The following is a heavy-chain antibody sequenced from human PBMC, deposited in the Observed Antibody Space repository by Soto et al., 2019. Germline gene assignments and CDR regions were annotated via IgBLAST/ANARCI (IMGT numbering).Heavy chain of an antibody. D-gene: IGHD1-1*01. V-gene: IGHV4-61*01. Sequence: QVQLQESGPGLVRPSETLSLTCTVSGGSVSSGSYFWSWIRQPPGKGLEWIGYFYYSGSTKYNPSLRSRVTILQDMSKNQCSLKVSSVTAADTAVYYCAREGRMGTFDYWGQGALVTVSS. CDR2: FYYSGST. J-gene: IGHJ4*02. CDR1: GGSVSSGSYF. CDR3: AREGRMGTFDY.